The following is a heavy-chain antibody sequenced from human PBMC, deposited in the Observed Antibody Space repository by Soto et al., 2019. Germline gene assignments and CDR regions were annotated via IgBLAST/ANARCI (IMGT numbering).Heavy chain of an antibody. CDR3: ARATVTTDDAFDI. CDR2: INPNSGGT. Sequence: ASVKVSCKASGYTFAGYYMHWVRQAPGQGLEWMGWINPNSGGTNYAQKFQGWVTMTRDTSISTAYMELSRLRSDDTAVYYCARATVTTDDAFDIWGQGTMVTVSS. V-gene: IGHV1-2*04. D-gene: IGHD4-17*01. CDR1: GYTFAGYY. J-gene: IGHJ3*02.